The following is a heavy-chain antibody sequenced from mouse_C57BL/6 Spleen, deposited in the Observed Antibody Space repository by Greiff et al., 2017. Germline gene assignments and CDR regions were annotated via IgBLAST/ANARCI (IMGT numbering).Heavy chain of an antibody. J-gene: IGHJ2*01. CDR3: ALLLRSRGFDY. Sequence: VQLQQSGAELVMPGASVKLSCKASGYTFTSYWMHWVKQRPGQGLEWIGEIDPSDSYTNYNQKFKGKSTLTVDKSSSTAYMQLSSLTSEDSAVYYCALLLRSRGFDYWGQGTTLTVSS. CDR2: IDPSDSYT. D-gene: IGHD1-1*01. CDR1: GYTFTSYW. V-gene: IGHV1-69*01.